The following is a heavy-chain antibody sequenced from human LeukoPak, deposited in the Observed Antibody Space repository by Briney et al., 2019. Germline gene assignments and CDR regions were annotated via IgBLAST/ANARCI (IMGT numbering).Heavy chain of an antibody. CDR2: IHYSGSM. D-gene: IGHD6-13*01. CDR3: ARILGTEYSSSRKRFDP. CDR1: GGSISSYS. Sequence: SETLSLTCSVSGGSISSYSWSWIRRPPGKGLEWIGYIHYSGSMNYNPSLKSRVTISVDTSKNQFSLKLSSVTAADTAVYYCARILGTEYSSSRKRFDPWGQGTLVTVSS. V-gene: IGHV4-59*12. J-gene: IGHJ5*02.